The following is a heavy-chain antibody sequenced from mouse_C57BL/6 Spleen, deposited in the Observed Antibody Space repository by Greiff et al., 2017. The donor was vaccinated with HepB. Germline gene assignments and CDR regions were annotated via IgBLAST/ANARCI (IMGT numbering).Heavy chain of an antibody. D-gene: IGHD2-2*01. CDR1: GFTFSDYG. J-gene: IGHJ4*01. CDR3: ARQGTMVTTKAMDY. CDR2: IISGSSTI. V-gene: IGHV5-17*01. Sequence: VKLMESGGGLVKPGGSLKLSCAASGFTFSDYGMHWVRQAPEKGLEWVAYIISGSSTIYYADTVKGRFTISRDNAKNTLFLQMTSLRSEDTAMYYCARQGTMVTTKAMDYWGQGTSVTVSS.